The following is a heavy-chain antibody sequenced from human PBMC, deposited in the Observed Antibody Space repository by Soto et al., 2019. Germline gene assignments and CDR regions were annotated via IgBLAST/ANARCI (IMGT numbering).Heavy chain of an antibody. J-gene: IGHJ4*02. CDR1: GYTFTNFG. CDR3: ARGGTPIDD. CDR2: ISAYNGNT. V-gene: IGHV1-18*01. Sequence: QVKLVQSGAEVKKPGASVKVSCKTSGYTFTNFGLSWVRQAPGQGLEWMGWISAYNGNTNYAQNFQGRVTMTTDTSTSTAYRELRSLRSDVTAVYYCARGGTPIDDWGQGTLVTVSS. D-gene: IGHD3-16*01.